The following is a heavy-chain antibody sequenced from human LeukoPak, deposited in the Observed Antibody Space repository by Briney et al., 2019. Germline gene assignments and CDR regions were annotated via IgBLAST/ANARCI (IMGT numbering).Heavy chain of an antibody. CDR2: IIPIFGTA. Sequence: ASMKVSCKASGGTFSSYAISWVRQAPGQGLEWMGGIIPIFGTANYAQKFQGRVTITADESTSTAYMELSSLRSEDTAVYYCARDEYSYYGMDVWGQGTTVTVSS. D-gene: IGHD2/OR15-2a*01. CDR3: ARDEYSYYGMDV. J-gene: IGHJ6*02. CDR1: GGTFSSYA. V-gene: IGHV1-69*13.